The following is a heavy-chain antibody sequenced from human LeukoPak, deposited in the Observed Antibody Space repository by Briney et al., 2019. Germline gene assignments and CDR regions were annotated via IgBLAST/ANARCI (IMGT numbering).Heavy chain of an antibody. D-gene: IGHD2-2*01. V-gene: IGHV1-46*01. CDR3: ARDTVVVPAARGMDV. CDR1: GYTFTSYY. CDR2: INPSGGST. J-gene: IGHJ6*02. Sequence: GSVKVSCKASGYTFTSYYMHWVRQAPGQGLEWMGIINPSGGSTSYAQKFQGRVTMTRDTSTSTVYMELSSLRSEDTAVYYCARDTVVVPAARGMDVWGQGTTVTVSS.